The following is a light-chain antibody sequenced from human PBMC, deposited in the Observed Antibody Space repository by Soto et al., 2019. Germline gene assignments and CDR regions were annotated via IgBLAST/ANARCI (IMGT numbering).Light chain of an antibody. CDR1: QSISSW. Sequence: DIQMTQSPSTLSASVGDRVTITCRASQSISSWLAWYQQKPGKAPKLLIYDASSLESGVPSRFSGSGSGTELTLTISSLQPDDFATYYCQQYNSYSMYTFGQGTKVDIK. CDR2: DAS. J-gene: IGKJ2*01. V-gene: IGKV1-5*01. CDR3: QQYNSYSMYT.